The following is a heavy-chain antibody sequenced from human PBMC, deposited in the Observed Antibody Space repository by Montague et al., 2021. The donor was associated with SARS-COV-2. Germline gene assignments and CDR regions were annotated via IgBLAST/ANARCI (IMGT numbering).Heavy chain of an antibody. CDR2: ISYDGSNK. D-gene: IGHD3-10*01. V-gene: IGHV3-30-3*01. CDR1: GFTFSSYA. Sequence: SLRLSCAASGFTFSSYAMPWVRQAPGKGLERVAVISYDGSNKYCSDSVKGRFTISRDNSKNTLYLQMNSLRAEDTAVYYCARAAQKQYVLLWFGELLHDAFDIWGQGTMVTVSS. J-gene: IGHJ3*02. CDR3: ARAAQKQYVLLWFGELLHDAFDI.